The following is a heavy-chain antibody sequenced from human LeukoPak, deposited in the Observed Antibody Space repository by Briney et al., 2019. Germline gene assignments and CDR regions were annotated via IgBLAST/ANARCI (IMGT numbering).Heavy chain of an antibody. CDR1: GYTLTSYY. V-gene: IGHV1-46*01. J-gene: IGHJ6*03. Sequence: ASVKVSCKASGYTLTSYYMHWVRQAPGQGLEWMGIINPSGGSTSYAQKFQGRVTMTRDTSTSTVYMELSSLRSEDTAVYYCARDAPPYCSSTSCYRVGQYYYYYMDVWGKGTTVTISS. CDR2: INPSGGST. D-gene: IGHD2-2*01. CDR3: ARDAPPYCSSTSCYRVGQYYYYYMDV.